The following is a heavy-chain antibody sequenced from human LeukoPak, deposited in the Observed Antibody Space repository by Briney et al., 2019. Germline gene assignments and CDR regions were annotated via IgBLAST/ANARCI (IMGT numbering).Heavy chain of an antibody. J-gene: IGHJ4*02. D-gene: IGHD2-21*02. CDR2: MNPNSGNT. V-gene: IGHV1-8*01. CDR3: ARGRNPDCGGDCGFDY. Sequence: ASVKVSFKASGYTFTSYDINWVRQATGQGLEWMGWMNPNSGNTGYAQKFQGRVTMTRNTSISTAYMELSSLRSEDTAVYYCARGRNPDCGGDCGFDYWGQGTLVTVSS. CDR1: GYTFTSYD.